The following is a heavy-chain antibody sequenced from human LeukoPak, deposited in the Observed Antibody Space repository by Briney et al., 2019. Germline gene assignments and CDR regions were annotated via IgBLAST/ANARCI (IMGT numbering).Heavy chain of an antibody. Sequence: PGTSLRLSCAASGFTFSSFGMHWVRQAPGKGLEWLAIIWYDGGGKYYADSVKGRFTISRDNSKNTLYLQMNSLRVEDTAVYSCARDMRVGSNNPYYNYYGVDVWGQGTTVTVSS. CDR1: GFTFSSFG. J-gene: IGHJ6*02. V-gene: IGHV3-33*01. D-gene: IGHD1-14*01. CDR2: IWYDGGGK. CDR3: ARDMRVGSNNPYYNYYGVDV.